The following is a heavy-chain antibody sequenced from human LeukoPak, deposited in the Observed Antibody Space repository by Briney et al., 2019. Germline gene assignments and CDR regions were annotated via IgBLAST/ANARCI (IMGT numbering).Heavy chain of an antibody. Sequence: SVKVSCKASGGTFSSYAISWVRQAPGQGLEWMGGIIPIFGTANYAQKFQGRVTITADESTSTAYMELSSLRSEDTAVYYCARHPMSVGFGAFDYWGQGTLVTVSS. CDR3: ARHPMSVGFGAFDY. J-gene: IGHJ4*02. CDR2: IIPIFGTA. CDR1: GGTFSSYA. V-gene: IGHV1-69*13. D-gene: IGHD3-10*01.